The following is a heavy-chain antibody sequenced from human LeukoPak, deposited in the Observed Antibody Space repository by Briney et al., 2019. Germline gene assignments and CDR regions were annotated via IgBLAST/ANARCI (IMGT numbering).Heavy chain of an antibody. CDR1: GYTFHSYW. CDR2: IYPGDSDT. J-gene: IGHJ4*02. CDR3: ARHTGYCSGGSCYGDF. V-gene: IGHV5-51*01. D-gene: IGHD2-15*01. Sequence: GESLKISCKGSGYTFHSYWIAWVRQMPGKGLEWMGIIYPGDSDTRYSPSFQGQVTTSADKSIRTAYLQWSSLKASDTAMYYRARHTGYCSGGSCYGDFWGQGTLVTVSS.